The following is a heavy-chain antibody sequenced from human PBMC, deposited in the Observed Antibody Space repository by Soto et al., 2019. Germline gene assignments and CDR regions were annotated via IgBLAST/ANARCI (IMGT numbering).Heavy chain of an antibody. CDR2: ISAYNGNT. CDR1: GYTFTSYG. J-gene: IGHJ6*02. D-gene: IGHD3-22*01. V-gene: IGHV1-18*01. CDR3: ARESGYYDSSGYYYVGYYYYGMYV. Sequence: GASVKVSCKASGYTFTSYGISWVRQAPGQGLEWMGWISAYNGNTNYAQKLQGRVTMTTDTSTSTAYMELRSLRSDDTAVYYCARESGYYDSSGYYYVGYYYYGMYVCGQGTTVTVSS.